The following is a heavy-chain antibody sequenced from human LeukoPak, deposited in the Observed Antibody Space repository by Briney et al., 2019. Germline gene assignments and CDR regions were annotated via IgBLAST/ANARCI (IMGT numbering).Heavy chain of an antibody. D-gene: IGHD3-16*01. J-gene: IGHJ4*02. CDR1: GFTFSSYG. V-gene: IGHV3-23*01. CDR3: AKKLRGTYSFDC. Sequence: GGSLRLSCAASGFTFSSYGMSWVRQAPGKGLEWVSVISGSGGTTYYADSVKGRFTISRDNSKNTLYLQMNSLRAEDTAVYNCAKKLRGTYSFDCWGQGTLVTVSS. CDR2: ISGSGGTT.